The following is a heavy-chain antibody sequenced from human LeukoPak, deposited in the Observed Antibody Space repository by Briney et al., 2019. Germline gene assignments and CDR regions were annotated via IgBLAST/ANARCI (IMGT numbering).Heavy chain of an antibody. J-gene: IGHJ4*02. Sequence: GRSRRPSVAASGLALDDNGMGGGPQAPGKGRGGGAGINWNGGSTGYAGSVKGRFTISRDNPKNRLYLQMQRLRAEHTPLYHCATAQYYYDSSGYPFHYWPQGPLVPVSS. CDR3: ATAQYYYDSSGYPFHY. V-gene: IGHV3-20*02. D-gene: IGHD3-22*01. CDR2: INWNGGST. CDR1: GLALDDNG.